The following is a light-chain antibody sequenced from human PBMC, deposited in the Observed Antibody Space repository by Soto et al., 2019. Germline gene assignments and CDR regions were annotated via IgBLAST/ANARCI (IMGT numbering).Light chain of an antibody. CDR3: QQRNNWPWT. CDR1: QSVSSTF. V-gene: IGKV3-11*01. CDR2: DAP. Sequence: VLTQSPDTLSLSPGERATLSCRASQSVSSTFLNWYQQKPGQAPRLLIYDAPNRATGTPARFSGSGSGTDFTLTISSLEPEDFAVYYCQQRNNWPWTFGQGTKVDIK. J-gene: IGKJ1*01.